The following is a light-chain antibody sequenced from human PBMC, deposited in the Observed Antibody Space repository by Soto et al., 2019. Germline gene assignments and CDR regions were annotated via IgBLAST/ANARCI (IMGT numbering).Light chain of an antibody. CDR3: CSYTSSTAYV. V-gene: IGLV2-14*01. CDR2: EVT. Sequence: QSALTQPASVSGSPGQSITISCTGTSCDVGGYNYVSWYQLHPGKAPILILYEVTNRPSGVSDRFSGSKSGNTASLTITGLQAEDEADYYCCSYTSSTAYVFGTGTKLTVL. J-gene: IGLJ1*01. CDR1: SCDVGGYNY.